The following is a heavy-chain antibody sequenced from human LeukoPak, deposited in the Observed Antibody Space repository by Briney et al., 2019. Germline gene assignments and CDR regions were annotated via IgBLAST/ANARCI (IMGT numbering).Heavy chain of an antibody. CDR2: ISAYNGNT. V-gene: IGHV1-18*01. Sequence: ASVKVSCKASGYTFTSYGISWVRQAPGQGLEWVGWISAYNGNTNYAQKLQGRVTMTTDTSTSTAYMELRSLRSDDTAVYYCARGDYYDSSGHQVDYWGQGTLVTVSS. CDR3: ARGDYYDSSGHQVDY. J-gene: IGHJ4*02. CDR1: GYTFTSYG. D-gene: IGHD3-22*01.